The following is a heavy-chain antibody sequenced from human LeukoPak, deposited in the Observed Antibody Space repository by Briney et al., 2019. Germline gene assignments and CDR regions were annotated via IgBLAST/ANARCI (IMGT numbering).Heavy chain of an antibody. D-gene: IGHD1-14*01. J-gene: IGHJ4*02. CDR1: GGTFSSYA. Sequence: SVKVSCKASGGTFSSYAISWVRQAPGQGLGWMGGIIPIFGTANYAQKFQGRVTITADESTSTAYMELSSLRSEDTAVYYCATIRSGHYYFDYRGQGTLVTVSS. CDR3: ATIRSGHYYFDY. V-gene: IGHV1-69*13. CDR2: IIPIFGTA.